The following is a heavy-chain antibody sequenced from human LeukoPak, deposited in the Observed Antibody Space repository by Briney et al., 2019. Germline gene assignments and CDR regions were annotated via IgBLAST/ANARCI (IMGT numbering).Heavy chain of an antibody. CDR1: GGSISSSSYY. J-gene: IGHJ4*02. CDR3: ARRWIAARRGSDYFDY. V-gene: IGHV4-39*01. D-gene: IGHD6-6*01. Sequence: PSETLSLTCTVSGGSISSSSYYWGWIRQPPGKGLEWIGSIYYSGSTYYNPSLKSRVTISVDTSKNQFSLKLSSVTAADTAVYYCARRWIAARRGSDYFDYWGQGTLVTVSS. CDR2: IYYSGST.